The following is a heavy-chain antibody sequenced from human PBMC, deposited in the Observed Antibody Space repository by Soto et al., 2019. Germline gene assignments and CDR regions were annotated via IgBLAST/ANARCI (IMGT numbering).Heavy chain of an antibody. V-gene: IGHV3-48*02. J-gene: IGHJ4*02. CDR1: GFTFSTDT. CDR2: ISVSGATR. Sequence: EVQLVESGGGLVQPGGSLRLSCVASGFTFSTDTMNWVRQAPGKGLEWVAHISVSGATRYYADSVKGRFTISRDNAKTSLYLQMDSLRNEDKAVYYCARFFGSGFDYWGQGTLVTVSS. CDR3: ARFFGSGFDY. D-gene: IGHD6-19*01.